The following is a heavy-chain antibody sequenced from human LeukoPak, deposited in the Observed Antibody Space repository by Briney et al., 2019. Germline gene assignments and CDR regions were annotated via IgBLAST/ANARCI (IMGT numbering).Heavy chain of an antibody. J-gene: IGHJ4*02. CDR3: ARELGSGYAGD. CDR1: GGSISSYY. Sequence: SETLSLTCTVSGGSISSYYWSWIRQPPGKGLEWIGYIYYSGSTNYNPSLKSRVTISVDTSKNQFSLKLSSVTAADTAVYYCARELGSGYAGDWGQGTLVTVSS. CDR2: IYYSGST. D-gene: IGHD3-9*01. V-gene: IGHV4-59*01.